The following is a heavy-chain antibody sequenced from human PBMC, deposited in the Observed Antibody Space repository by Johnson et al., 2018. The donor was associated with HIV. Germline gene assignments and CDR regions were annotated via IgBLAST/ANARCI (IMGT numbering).Heavy chain of an antibody. CDR3: ATGGSSWFPDAFDI. CDR1: GFTVSSNY. D-gene: IGHD6-13*01. Sequence: VQLVESGGGLVQPGGSLRLSCAASGFTVSSNYMSWVRQATGKGLEWVSAIGTAGDTYYPDSVKGRFTISRDNAKNSLYLQMNSLRAEDTALYYCATGGSSWFPDAFDIWGQGTMVTVSS. J-gene: IGHJ3*02. V-gene: IGHV3-13*01. CDR2: IGTAGDT.